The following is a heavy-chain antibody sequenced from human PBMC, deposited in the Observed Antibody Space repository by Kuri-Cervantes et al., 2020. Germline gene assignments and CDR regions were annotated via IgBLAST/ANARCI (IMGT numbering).Heavy chain of an antibody. CDR1: GFTVSSNY. CDR2: IYSGGST. J-gene: IGHJ1*01. CDR3: ARDSPIVGATEYFQH. Sequence: LSLTCAASGFTVSSNYMSWVRQAPGKGLEWVPVIYSGGSTYYADSVKGRFTISRDNSKNTLYLQMNSLRAEDTAVYYCARDSPIVGATEYFQHWGQGTLVTVSS. V-gene: IGHV3-66*01. D-gene: IGHD1-26*01.